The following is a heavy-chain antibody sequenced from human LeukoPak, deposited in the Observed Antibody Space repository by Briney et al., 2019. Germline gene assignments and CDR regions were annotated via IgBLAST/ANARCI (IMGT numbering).Heavy chain of an antibody. CDR3: ARAHYSNGPPYFFYYYMDI. Sequence: GRSLRLSCAASGITFSNYGMRWVRQAPGKGLEWVAVIYYDGSNKYYADSVKGRFIISRDNSKNTLYLQMNSLRAEDTAVYYCARAHYSNGPPYFFYYYMDIWGKGTTVTVSS. CDR2: IYYDGSNK. J-gene: IGHJ6*03. D-gene: IGHD4-11*01. V-gene: IGHV3-33*01. CDR1: GITFSNYG.